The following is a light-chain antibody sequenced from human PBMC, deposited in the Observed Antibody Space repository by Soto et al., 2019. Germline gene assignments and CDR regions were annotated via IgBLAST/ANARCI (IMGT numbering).Light chain of an antibody. CDR2: DAS. J-gene: IGKJ1*01. CDR1: QSVSSY. Sequence: EIVLTHSPATLSLSPGERATLSCRASQSVSSYLAWYQQKPGQAPRLLIYDASNRATGIPARFSGSGSGTDFTLIISSLEPEDFAVYYCQQRSNWWTFGQGTKVEIK. CDR3: QQRSNWWT. V-gene: IGKV3-11*01.